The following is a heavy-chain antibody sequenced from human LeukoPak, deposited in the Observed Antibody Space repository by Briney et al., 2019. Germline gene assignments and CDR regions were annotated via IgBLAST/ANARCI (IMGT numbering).Heavy chain of an antibody. CDR3: ARGVRVTVTTSWFDP. Sequence: ASVKVSCKASGYTFTSYDINWVRQATGQGLEWMGWMNPDSGNTGYAQKFQGRVTMTRNTSISTAYMELSSLRSEDTAVYYCARGVRVTVTTSWFDPWGQGTLVTVSS. V-gene: IGHV1-8*01. CDR1: GYTFTSYD. CDR2: MNPDSGNT. D-gene: IGHD4-17*01. J-gene: IGHJ5*02.